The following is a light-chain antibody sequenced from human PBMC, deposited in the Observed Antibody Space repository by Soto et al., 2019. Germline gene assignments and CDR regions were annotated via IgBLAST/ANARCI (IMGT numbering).Light chain of an antibody. J-gene: IGLJ2*01. Sequence: QSVLTQAPSASGTPGQRVTISCSGSSSNIGKNTVNWYQQLPGTAPKLLIYSNNLRPSGVPDRFSGSRSGTSASLAISGLQSEDEADYYCAVWDDSLDGVVFGGGTKLTVL. CDR3: AVWDDSLDGVV. V-gene: IGLV1-44*01. CDR1: SSNIGKNT. CDR2: SNN.